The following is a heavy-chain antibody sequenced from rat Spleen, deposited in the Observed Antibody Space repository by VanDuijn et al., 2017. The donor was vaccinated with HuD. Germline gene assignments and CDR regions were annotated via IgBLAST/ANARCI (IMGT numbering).Heavy chain of an antibody. CDR1: GFSLTSYH. CDR2: MRNDGET. J-gene: IGHJ2*01. CDR3: TRDGYYYSTYEAFDY. D-gene: IGHD1-2*01. Sequence: QVQLKESGPGLVQPSQTLSLTCSVSGFSLTSYHVSWVRPPPGKGLEWMGVMRNDGETSYNSALKSRLSISRDTSKNQVFLKMNSLQTDDTGTYYCTRDGYYYSTYEAFDYWGQGVMVTVSS. V-gene: IGHV2-32*01.